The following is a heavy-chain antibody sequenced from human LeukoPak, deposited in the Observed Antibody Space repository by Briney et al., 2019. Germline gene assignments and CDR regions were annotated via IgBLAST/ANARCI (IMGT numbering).Heavy chain of an antibody. V-gene: IGHV4-59*01. CDR1: GGSISSYY. CDR3: ARDNTVLRYFDWLSVKGWFDP. J-gene: IGHJ5*02. D-gene: IGHD3-9*01. Sequence: SETLSLTCTVSGGSISSYYWSWIRQPPGKGLEWIGYIYYSGSTNYNPSLKSRVTISVDTSKNQFSLKLSSVTAADTAVYYCARDNTVLRYFDWLSVKGWFDPWGQGTLVTVSS. CDR2: IYYSGST.